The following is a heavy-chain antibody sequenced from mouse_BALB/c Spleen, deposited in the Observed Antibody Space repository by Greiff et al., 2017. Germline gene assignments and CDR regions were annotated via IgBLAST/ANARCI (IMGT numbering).Heavy chain of an antibody. J-gene: IGHJ3*01. CDR2: IDPANGNT. V-gene: IGHV14-3*02. CDR3: ARLDGSSSAWFAY. CDR1: GFNIKDTY. Sequence: EVKVVESGAELVKPGASVKLSCTASGFNIKDTYMHWVKQRPEQGLEWIGRIDPANGNTKYDPKFQGKATITADTSSNTAYLQLSSLTSEDTAVYYCARLDGSSSAWFAYWGQGTLVTVSA. D-gene: IGHD1-1*01.